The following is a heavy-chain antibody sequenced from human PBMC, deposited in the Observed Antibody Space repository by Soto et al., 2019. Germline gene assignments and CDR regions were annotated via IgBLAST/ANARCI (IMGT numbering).Heavy chain of an antibody. CDR1: GFTFNNYA. CDR3: VKRHESGTDKTYTD. CDR2: ISRDGTKT. J-gene: IGHJ4*02. V-gene: IGHV3-64D*06. Sequence: VGSLRLSCSASGFTFNNYAMHWVRQAPGKGLEYVSSISRDGTKTYYADSVQGRFTISRDNDKNTLYLQMSSLRVEDTAVYYCVKRHESGTDKTYTDWGRGTLVTVSS. D-gene: IGHD1-26*01.